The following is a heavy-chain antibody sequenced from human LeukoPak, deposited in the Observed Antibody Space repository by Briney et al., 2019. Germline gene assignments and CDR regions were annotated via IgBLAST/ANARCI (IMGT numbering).Heavy chain of an antibody. CDR2: ISYDGSNK. D-gene: IGHD3-3*01. Sequence: GGSLRLSCAASGFTLSSYWMHWVRQAPGKGLEWVAVISYDGSNKYCADSVKGRFTISRDNSKNTLYLQMSSLRAEDTAVYYCATDRGWRTSGYYLYYFEYWGQGTLVTFSS. J-gene: IGHJ4*02. CDR3: ATDRGWRTSGYYLYYFEY. CDR1: GFTLSSYW. V-gene: IGHV3-30-3*01.